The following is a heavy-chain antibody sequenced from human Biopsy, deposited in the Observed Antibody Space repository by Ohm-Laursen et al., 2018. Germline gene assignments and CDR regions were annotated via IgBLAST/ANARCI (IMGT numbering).Heavy chain of an antibody. J-gene: IGHJ6*02. CDR1: GVSITAYY. Sequence: TLSLTCTVSGVSITAYYWSWIRQPPGKGLECIGNIHHSGSTNYNPSLKSRLTISVDTSKNQFSLKLSSVTAADTAVYYCARMDCSGGSCHHYSYGMDVWGQGTTVTVSS. CDR2: IHHSGST. V-gene: IGHV4-4*09. CDR3: ARMDCSGGSCHHYSYGMDV. D-gene: IGHD2-15*01.